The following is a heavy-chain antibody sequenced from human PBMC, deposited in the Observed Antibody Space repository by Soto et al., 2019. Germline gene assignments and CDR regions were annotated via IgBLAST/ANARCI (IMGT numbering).Heavy chain of an antibody. CDR2: IYWDDDK. CDR1: GFAISTSGVG. J-gene: IGHJ4*02. D-gene: IGHD6-19*01. V-gene: IGHV2-5*02. Sequence: QITLKESGPTLVAPTQTLTLTCTRSGFAISTSGVGVGWIRQPPGKALEWLAVIYWDDDKRYSPSLRSRRTVTKDTSKHQVVLTMINMGPVDTATYYCANRRLDSGDWDRGVLDYWRAGMLVTVS. CDR3: ANRRLDSGDWDRGVLDY.